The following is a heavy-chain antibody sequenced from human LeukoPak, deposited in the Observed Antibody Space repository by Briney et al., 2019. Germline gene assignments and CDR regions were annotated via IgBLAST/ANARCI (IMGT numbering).Heavy chain of an antibody. V-gene: IGHV3-23*01. D-gene: IGHD3-10*01. J-gene: IGHJ4*02. Sequence: GGSLRLSCAASGFTFSSYAMSWVRQAPGKGLEWVSSITGSGGSTNYADSVKGRFTISRDNSKDTLYLQMNSLRAEDTAVYYCAKSWLNMVRGVITPEGYFDYWGQGTLVTVSS. CDR2: ITGSGGST. CDR3: AKSWLNMVRGVITPEGYFDY. CDR1: GFTFSSYA.